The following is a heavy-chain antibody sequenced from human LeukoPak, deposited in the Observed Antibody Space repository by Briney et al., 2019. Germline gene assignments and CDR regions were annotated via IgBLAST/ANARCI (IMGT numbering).Heavy chain of an antibody. CDR3: ARDQGSSWYVH. Sequence: GGSLRLACAASGFTVSSNYMSWVRHAPGNWLEWVSVIYSGGSTYYADSVKGRFTISRDNSKNTLYLQMNSLRAEDTAVYYCARDQGSSWYVHWGQGTLVTVSS. V-gene: IGHV3-66*02. D-gene: IGHD6-13*01. CDR1: GFTVSSNY. CDR2: IYSGGST. J-gene: IGHJ4*02.